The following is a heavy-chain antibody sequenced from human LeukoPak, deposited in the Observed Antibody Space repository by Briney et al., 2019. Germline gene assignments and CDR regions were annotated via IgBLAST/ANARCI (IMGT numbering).Heavy chain of an antibody. Sequence: GASVKVSCKASGYTFTGYYMHWVRQAPGQGLEWMGWINPNSGGTNYAQKFQGRVTMTRDTSISTAYMELSRLRSDDTAVYYCARIAVAGTLELDYWGQGTLVTVSS. CDR1: GYTFTGYY. CDR2: INPNSGGT. D-gene: IGHD6-19*01. J-gene: IGHJ4*02. V-gene: IGHV1-2*02. CDR3: ARIAVAGTLELDY.